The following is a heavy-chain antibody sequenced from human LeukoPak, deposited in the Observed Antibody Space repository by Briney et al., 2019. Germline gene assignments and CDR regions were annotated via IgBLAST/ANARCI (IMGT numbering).Heavy chain of an antibody. CDR2: ISYDGSNK. CDR1: AFTFSSYA. J-gene: IGHJ6*02. V-gene: IGHV3-30-3*01. CDR3: ARDPIGYYYGMDV. Sequence: GRYLRLSCTASAFTFSSYAMHWVRQAPGKGLEWVAVISYDGSNKYYADSVKGRFTISRDNSKNTLYLQMNSLRAEDTAVYYCARDPIGYYYGMDVWGQGTTVTVSS. D-gene: IGHD2/OR15-2a*01.